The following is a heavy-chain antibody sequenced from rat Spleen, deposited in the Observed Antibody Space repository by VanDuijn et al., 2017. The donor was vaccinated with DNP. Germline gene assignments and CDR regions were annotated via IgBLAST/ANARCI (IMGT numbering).Heavy chain of an antibody. D-gene: IGHD1-11*01. CDR3: TTDFERGY. J-gene: IGHJ2*01. Sequence: EVHLVESGGGLVQPGRSLKLSCAASGFTFSNYHMAWVRQAPRKGLEWVAYISYDGGSTYYGDSVKGRFTISRDNAQSTLDLQMDSLRSEDTATYYCTTDFERGYWGQGVMVTVSS. V-gene: IGHV5-20*01. CDR1: GFTFSNYH. CDR2: ISYDGGST.